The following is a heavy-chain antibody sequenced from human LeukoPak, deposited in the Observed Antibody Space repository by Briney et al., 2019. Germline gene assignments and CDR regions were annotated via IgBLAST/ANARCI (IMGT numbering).Heavy chain of an antibody. CDR3: ARPRGYSYGYNAFDI. J-gene: IGHJ3*02. V-gene: IGHV5-51*01. CDR2: IYPGDSDA. D-gene: IGHD5-18*01. CDR1: GYNFTSYW. Sequence: GESLKISCKGSGYNFTSYWIGWVRQVPGKGLEWMGIIYPGDSDARYSPSFQGQVTISADKSISTAYLQWSSLKASDTAMYYCARPRGYSYGYNAFDIWGQGTMVTVSS.